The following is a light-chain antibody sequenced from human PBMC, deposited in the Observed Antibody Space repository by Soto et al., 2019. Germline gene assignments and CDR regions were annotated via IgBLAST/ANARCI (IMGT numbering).Light chain of an antibody. V-gene: IGKV1-5*01. J-gene: IGKJ5*01. CDR2: DAS. CDR1: QSISNR. Sequence: GDGVTITCRASQSISNRLAWYQQRPGKAPKYLIYDASTLDSGAPSRFSGSGSGTEFTLTISSLQPDDFATYYCQQYNSYSPTFGQGTLLEIK. CDR3: QQYNSYSPT.